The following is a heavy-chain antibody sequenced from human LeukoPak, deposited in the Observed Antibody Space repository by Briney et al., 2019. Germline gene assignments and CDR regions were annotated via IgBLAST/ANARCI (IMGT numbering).Heavy chain of an antibody. V-gene: IGHV3-53*05. J-gene: IGHJ4*02. Sequence: GGSLRLSCTGSGFSVSSDYMSWVRQAPGKGLEWVSLIYSGGSTYYADSVKGRFTISRDNSKNTLYLQMNSLRAEDTAVYYCAKTEGIFGVVIPHNYFDYWGQGTLVTVSS. D-gene: IGHD3-3*01. CDR3: AKTEGIFGVVIPHNYFDY. CDR1: GFSVSSDY. CDR2: IYSGGST.